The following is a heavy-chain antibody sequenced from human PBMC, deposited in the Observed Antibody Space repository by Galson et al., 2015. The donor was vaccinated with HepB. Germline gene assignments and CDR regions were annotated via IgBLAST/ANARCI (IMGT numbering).Heavy chain of an antibody. CDR1: GFTFSSFG. CDR2: IRYDGSSK. V-gene: IGHV3-30*02. Sequence: SLRLSCAASGFTFSSFGMHWVRQAPGKGLEWVAFIRYDGSSKYYADSVKGRFTISRDKSKNTLYLQLSSLRAEDTAVYYCAKDFSYYGSDPYGMDVWGQGTTVTVSS. J-gene: IGHJ6*02. CDR3: AKDFSYYGSDPYGMDV. D-gene: IGHD3-10*01.